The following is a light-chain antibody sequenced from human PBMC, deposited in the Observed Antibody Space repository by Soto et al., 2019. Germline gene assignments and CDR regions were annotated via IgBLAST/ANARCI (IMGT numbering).Light chain of an antibody. CDR2: KVF. V-gene: IGKV2-30*01. CDR1: QNLAYSDGNTY. Sequence: DVVMTRSPLSLPVTLGQPASISCRSSQNLAYSDGNTYLNWFQQRPGQSPRRLIYKVFNRDSGVPDRFSGSGSGTDFTLSISRVEAEDVGVYYCMQGTHWPPYTFGQGTRLEIK. J-gene: IGKJ2*01. CDR3: MQGTHWPPYT.